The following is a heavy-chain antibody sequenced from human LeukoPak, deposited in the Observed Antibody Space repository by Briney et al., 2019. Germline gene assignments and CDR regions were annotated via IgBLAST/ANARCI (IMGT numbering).Heavy chain of an antibody. CDR3: AAVPDWFDTVGNDY. CDR2: IVVGSGNT. CDR1: GFTFTSSA. J-gene: IGHJ4*02. Sequence: SVKVSCKASGFTFTSSAVQWVRQARRQRLEWIGWIVVGSGNTNYAQKFQERVTITRDMSTSTAYMELSSLRSEDTAVYYCAAVPDWFDTVGNDYWGQGTLVTVSS. D-gene: IGHD3-16*01. V-gene: IGHV1-58*01.